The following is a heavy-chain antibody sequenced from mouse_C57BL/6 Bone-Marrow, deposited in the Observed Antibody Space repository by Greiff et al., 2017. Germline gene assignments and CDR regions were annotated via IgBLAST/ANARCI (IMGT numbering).Heavy chain of an antibody. CDR3: ARHYDYDGGYYFDY. CDR2: FHPYNDDT. Sequence: QVQLKQSGAELVKPGASVKMSCKASGYTFTTYPIEWMKQTHGKSLEWIGNFHPYNDDTKYNEKFKGKATLTVEKSSSTVYLELSRLTSDDSAVYYCARHYDYDGGYYFDYWGQGTTLTVSS. J-gene: IGHJ2*01. V-gene: IGHV1-47*01. CDR1: GYTFTTYP. D-gene: IGHD2-4*01.